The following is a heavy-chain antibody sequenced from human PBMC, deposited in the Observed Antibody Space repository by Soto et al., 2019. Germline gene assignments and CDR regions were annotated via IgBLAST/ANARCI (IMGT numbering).Heavy chain of an antibody. CDR3: ARDLGPYDYVWGSYRHNWFDP. J-gene: IGHJ5*02. Sequence: ASVKVSCKASGYTFTIYAMHWVRQAPRQRLERMGWINPGNGNTKYSQNFQDRVTITRDTSASTAYMELSSLRSEDTAVYYCARDLGPYDYVWGSYRHNWFDPWGQRTLVTVSA. CDR1: GYTFTIYA. D-gene: IGHD3-16*02. V-gene: IGHV1-3*01. CDR2: INPGNGNT.